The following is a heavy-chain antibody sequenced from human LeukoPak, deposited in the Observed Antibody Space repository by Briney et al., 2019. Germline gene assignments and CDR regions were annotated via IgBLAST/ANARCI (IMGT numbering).Heavy chain of an antibody. CDR3: AKALGIAVAGTGFDY. CDR2: ISGSGGST. J-gene: IGHJ4*02. Sequence: GGSLRLSCAASGFTFSSYAMSWVRQAPGKGLEWVSAISGSGGSTYYADSVKGRFTISRDNSKNTLYLQMNSLRAEDTAVYYCAKALGIAVAGTGFDYWGQGTLVTVSS. CDR1: GFTFSSYA. V-gene: IGHV3-23*01. D-gene: IGHD6-19*01.